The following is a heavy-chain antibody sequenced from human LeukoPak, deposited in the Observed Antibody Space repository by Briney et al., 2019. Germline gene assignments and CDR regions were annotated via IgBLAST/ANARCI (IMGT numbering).Heavy chain of an antibody. V-gene: IGHV3-74*01. CDR2: IKTDGSIT. Sequence: GGSLRLSCVSSGFGFSNFWMYWVRQAPGKGLEWVSRIKTDGSITAYADSVKGRFTISRDNAKNTLYLHMNSLKGEDTATYFCTREADPAFSASSSPDFWGQGTPVTVS. D-gene: IGHD6-6*01. CDR3: TREADPAFSASSSPDF. J-gene: IGHJ4*02. CDR1: GFGFSNFW.